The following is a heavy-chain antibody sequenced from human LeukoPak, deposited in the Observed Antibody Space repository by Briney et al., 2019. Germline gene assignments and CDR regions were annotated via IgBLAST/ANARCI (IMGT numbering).Heavy chain of an antibody. V-gene: IGHV5-10-1*01. D-gene: IGHD4-17*01. CDR3: ANSPRMTTVTSYDAFDI. J-gene: IGHJ3*02. CDR1: TDSFTNYW. Sequence: GESLKISCQGSTDSFTNYWIHWVRQKPGKGLEWMGRIDPTDSYTNYIPSFQGHVSISVDKSITTAYLQWSSLKASDTAMYYCANSPRMTTVTSYDAFDIWGQGTMVTVSS. CDR2: IDPTDSYT.